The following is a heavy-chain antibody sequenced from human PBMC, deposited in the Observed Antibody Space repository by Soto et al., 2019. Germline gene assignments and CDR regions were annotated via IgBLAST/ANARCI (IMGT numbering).Heavy chain of an antibody. CDR3: ARMYSSGPSQQ. CDR2: ISFSGSTI. Sequence: GGPKRLSKAAAGFKFGDPYVGWIRQATGKGLEWVSYISFSGSTIYYADSVRGRFTISRDNAKNSLCLQMNSLRAEDTAVYYCARMYSSGPSQQWGQGTLVTVSS. D-gene: IGHD6-19*01. J-gene: IGHJ1*01. V-gene: IGHV3-11*01. CDR1: GFKFGDPY.